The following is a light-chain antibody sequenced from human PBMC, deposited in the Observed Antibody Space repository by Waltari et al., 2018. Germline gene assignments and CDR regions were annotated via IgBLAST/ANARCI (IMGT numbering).Light chain of an antibody. CDR2: KAA. V-gene: IGKV1-5*03. CDR1: QSIINL. J-gene: IGKJ4*01. CDR3: QQYNSYSLLT. Sequence: CRAIQSIINLFAWYQQKPGKAPKLLIYKAATLESGVPSSFSGSGSGTEFTLTISSLQPDDFATYYCQQYNSYSLLTFGGGTKVEIK.